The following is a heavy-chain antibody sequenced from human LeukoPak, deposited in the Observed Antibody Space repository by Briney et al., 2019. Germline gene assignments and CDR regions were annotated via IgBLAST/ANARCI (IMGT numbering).Heavy chain of an antibody. J-gene: IGHJ5*02. D-gene: IGHD3-3*01. CDR1: GFTFSNYA. CDR3: AKLPRGDLTIFGVVIPNWFDP. CDR2: ISGSGGST. V-gene: IGHV3-23*01. Sequence: GGSLRLSCAASGFTFSNYAMSWVRQAPGKGLEWVSAISGSGGSTYYADSVKGRFTISRDNSKNTLYLQMNSLRAEDTAVYYCAKLPRGDLTIFGVVIPNWFDPWGQGTLVTVSS.